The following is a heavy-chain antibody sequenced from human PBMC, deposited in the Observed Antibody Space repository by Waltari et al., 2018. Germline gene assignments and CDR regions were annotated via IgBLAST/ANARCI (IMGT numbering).Heavy chain of an antibody. CDR2: TSRGATYT. V-gene: IGHV3-48*03. Sequence: DVHLVESGGGLVQPGGSMRLSCAASGFSFSAYERNWVRQAPGKVLECLSYTSRGATYTFYAEAVRGRFTISRDDAKSSLFLQMNSLSADDTAVYYCAREIPNCRADCFDSGGLGTLVVVSS. CDR1: GFSFSAYE. J-gene: IGHJ5*01. D-gene: IGHD2-15*01. CDR3: AREIPNCRADCFDS.